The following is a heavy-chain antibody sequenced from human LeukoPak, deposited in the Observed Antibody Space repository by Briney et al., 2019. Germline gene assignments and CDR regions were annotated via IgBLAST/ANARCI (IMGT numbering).Heavy chain of an antibody. CDR2: ISAYNGNT. D-gene: IGHD4-17*01. CDR1: GYTFTSYG. Sequence: GASVKVSCKASGYTFTSYGISWVRQAPGQGLEWMGWISAYNGNTNYAQKLQGRVTMTTDTSTSTAYMELRGLRSDDTAVYYCARGPGYGDYVLWRYYYYGMDVWGQGTTVTVSS. J-gene: IGHJ6*02. V-gene: IGHV1-18*01. CDR3: ARGPGYGDYVLWRYYYYGMDV.